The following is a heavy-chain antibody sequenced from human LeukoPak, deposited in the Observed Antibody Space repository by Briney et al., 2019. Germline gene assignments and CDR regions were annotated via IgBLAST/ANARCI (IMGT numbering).Heavy chain of an antibody. CDR3: ARDSSSWYRRFDY. V-gene: IGHV3-20*04. CDR2: INWNGGST. J-gene: IGHJ4*02. D-gene: IGHD6-13*01. Sequence: GGSLRLSCAASGFTFSTYAMIWVRQAPGKGLEWVSGINWNGGSTGYADSVKGRFTISRDNAKNSLYLQMNSLRAEDTALYYCARDSSSWYRRFDYWGQGTLVTVSS. CDR1: GFTFSTYA.